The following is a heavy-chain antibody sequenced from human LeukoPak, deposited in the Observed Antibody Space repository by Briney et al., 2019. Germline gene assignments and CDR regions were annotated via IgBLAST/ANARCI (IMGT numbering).Heavy chain of an antibody. D-gene: IGHD3-10*01. Sequence: GASVKVSCKASGYTFTSYGISWVRQAPGQGLEWMGWISTYNGNTKYAQNLQGRVTMTADTSTSTAYMELRSLRSDDTAVYYCARDAREVLLWFGEFFPWGQGTLVTVSS. CDR1: GYTFTSYG. CDR2: ISTYNGNT. CDR3: ARDAREVLLWFGEFFP. J-gene: IGHJ5*02. V-gene: IGHV1-18*01.